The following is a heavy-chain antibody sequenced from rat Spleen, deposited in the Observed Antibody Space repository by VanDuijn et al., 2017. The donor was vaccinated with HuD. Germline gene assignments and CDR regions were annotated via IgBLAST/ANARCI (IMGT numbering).Heavy chain of an antibody. Sequence: QVQLKESGPGPVQPSQTLSLTCTVSGFSLISYSVNWVRQPPGKGLEWMGGIWGDGSTNYNSGLKSRLSISRDTSKSQVFLEMNNLQTEDTAMYFCATQHYYEGYYRDYWGQGVMVTVSS. CDR3: ATQHYYEGYYRDY. D-gene: IGHD1-12*03. V-gene: IGHV2S61*01. CDR1: GFSLISYS. CDR2: IWGDGST. J-gene: IGHJ2*01.